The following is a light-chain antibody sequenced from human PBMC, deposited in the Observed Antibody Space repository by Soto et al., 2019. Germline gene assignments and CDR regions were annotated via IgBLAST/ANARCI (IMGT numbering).Light chain of an antibody. J-gene: IGKJ3*01. CDR1: QSVSSSN. CDR2: GAS. CDR3: QHGMSPLFT. Sequence: EIVLTQSPGTLSLSPGERATLSCRASQSVSSSNLAWYQQTPGQAPRLLIYGASSRATGIPDRFSGSGSGRDFTLTISRLEPEDFAVYSCQHGMSPLFTFRPGTTVDIK. V-gene: IGKV3-20*01.